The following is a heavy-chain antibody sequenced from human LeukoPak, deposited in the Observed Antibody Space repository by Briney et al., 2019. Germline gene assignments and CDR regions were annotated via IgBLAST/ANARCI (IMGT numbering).Heavy chain of an antibody. CDR1: GFTFSSYA. CDR3: AKVIGRRYCSGGSCLFFDY. J-gene: IGHJ4*02. D-gene: IGHD2-15*01. Sequence: PGGSLRLSCAASGFTFSSYAMSWVRQAPGKGLEWVSAISGSGGSTYYADSVKGRFTNSRDNSKNTLYLQMNSLRAEDTAVYYCAKVIGRRYCSGGSCLFFDYWGQGTLVTVSS. V-gene: IGHV3-23*01. CDR2: ISGSGGST.